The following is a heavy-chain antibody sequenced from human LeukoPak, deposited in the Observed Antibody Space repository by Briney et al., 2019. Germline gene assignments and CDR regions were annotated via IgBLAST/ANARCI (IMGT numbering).Heavy chain of an antibody. CDR1: GGSISSSSYY. D-gene: IGHD6-13*01. CDR3: ARDPGYSSSCFDY. Sequence: SETLSLTCTVSGGSISSSSYYWGWIRQPPGKGLEWIGSIYYSGSTYYNPSLKSRVTISVDTSKNQFSLKLSSVTAADTAVYYCARDPGYSSSCFDYWGQGTLVTVSS. V-gene: IGHV4-39*07. J-gene: IGHJ4*02. CDR2: IYYSGST.